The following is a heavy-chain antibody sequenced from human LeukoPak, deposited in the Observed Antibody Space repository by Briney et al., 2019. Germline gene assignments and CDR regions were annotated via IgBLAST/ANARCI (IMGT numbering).Heavy chain of an antibody. CDR1: GDSISGYY. CDR3: ARSRNGRNPPDY. D-gene: IGHD1-14*01. V-gene: IGHV4-59*01. J-gene: IGHJ4*02. Sequence: PSETLSLTCTVPGDSISGYYWSWIRQPPGKGLEWIGYMYYSGSTNYNPSLKSRVTISVDTSKNQFSLKPSSVTAADTAVYYCARSRNGRNPPDYWGQGTLVTVSS. CDR2: MYYSGST.